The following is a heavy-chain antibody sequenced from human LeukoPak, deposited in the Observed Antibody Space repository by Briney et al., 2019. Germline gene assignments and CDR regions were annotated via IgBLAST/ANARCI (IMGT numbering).Heavy chain of an antibody. CDR3: ARGLHYYYYGMDV. CDR1: GFTLSTYA. CDR2: ISYDGSNK. J-gene: IGHJ6*02. D-gene: IGHD3-10*01. V-gene: IGHV3-30-3*01. Sequence: PGGSLRLSCAASGFTLSTYAMHWVRQAPGKGLEWVAVISYDGSNKYYADSVKGRFTISRDNSKNTLYLQMNSLRAEDTAVYYCARGLHYYYYGMDVWGQGTTVTVSS.